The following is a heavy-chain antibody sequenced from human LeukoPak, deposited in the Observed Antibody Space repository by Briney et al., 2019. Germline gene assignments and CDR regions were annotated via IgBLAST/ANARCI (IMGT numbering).Heavy chain of an antibody. D-gene: IGHD2-15*01. J-gene: IGHJ5*02. V-gene: IGHV3-21*01. Sequence: GGSLRLSCAASGFTFSSYSMNWVRQAPGKGLEWVSSISSSSSYIYYADSVKGRFTISRDNAKNSLYLQMNSLRAEDPAVYYCARGAGECSGGSCYVINWFDPWGQGTLVTVSS. CDR1: GFTFSSYS. CDR2: ISSSSSYI. CDR3: ARGAGECSGGSCYVINWFDP.